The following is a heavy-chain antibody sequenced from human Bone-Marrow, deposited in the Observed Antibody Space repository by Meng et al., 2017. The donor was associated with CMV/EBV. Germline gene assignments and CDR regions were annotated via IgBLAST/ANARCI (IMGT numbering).Heavy chain of an antibody. CDR3: AREEYEYGDYGMDV. D-gene: IGHD4-17*01. J-gene: IGHJ6*02. CDR2: ISAYNDNT. V-gene: IGHV1-18*01. Sequence: ASVKVSCKASGYTFTSYGISWVRQAPGQGLEWMGWISAYNDNTNYAQKLQGRVTMTTDTSTSKAYMELRSLRSDDTAVYYRAREEYEYGDYGMDVWGQGTTVTVSS. CDR1: GYTFTSYG.